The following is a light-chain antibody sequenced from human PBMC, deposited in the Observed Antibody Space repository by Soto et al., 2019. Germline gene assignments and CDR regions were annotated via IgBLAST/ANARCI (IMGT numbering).Light chain of an antibody. CDR2: EVS. V-gene: IGLV2-8*01. Sequence: QSALTQPPSASGSPGQSVTISCTGTSSDVGGYNFVSWYQQHPGKAPKLMIYEVSKRPSGVPVRFSGSKSGNTASLTVSGLQAEDEADYYCSSYAGSNILFGGGTQLTVL. CDR1: SSDVGGYNF. CDR3: SSYAGSNIL. J-gene: IGLJ2*01.